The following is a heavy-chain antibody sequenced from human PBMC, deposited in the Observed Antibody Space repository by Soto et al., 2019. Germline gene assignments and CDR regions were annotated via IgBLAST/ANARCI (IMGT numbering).Heavy chain of an antibody. V-gene: IGHV4-34*01. CDR3: ARWPIFAMYYYYYMDV. CDR2: VNHSGST. D-gene: IGHD3-3*01. J-gene: IGHJ6*03. Sequence: SETLSLTCAVYGGSFSGYYWTWIRQPPGKGLEWIGEVNHSGSTNYNPSLKSRVTISVDTSKNQFSLKLSSVTAADTAVYYCARWPIFAMYYYYYMDVWGKGTTVTVSS. CDR1: GGSFSGYY.